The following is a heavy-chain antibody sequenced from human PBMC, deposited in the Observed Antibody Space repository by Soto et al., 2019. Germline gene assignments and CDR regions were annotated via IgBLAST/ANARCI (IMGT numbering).Heavy chain of an antibody. CDR2: IGGAGDT. J-gene: IGHJ4*02. V-gene: IGHV3-13*01. CDR1: GFTFGSYD. Sequence: GSLRLSCAAPGFTFGSYDMHWVRQATGKGLEWVSAIGGAGDTYYPGSVKGRFTISRENAKNSLYLQMNSLRAGDTAVYYCARGRPAHYDSSGYCLDYWGQGTLVTVSS. CDR3: ARGRPAHYDSSGYCLDY. D-gene: IGHD3-22*01.